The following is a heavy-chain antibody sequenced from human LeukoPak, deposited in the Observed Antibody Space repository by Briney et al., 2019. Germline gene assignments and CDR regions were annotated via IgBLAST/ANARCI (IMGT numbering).Heavy chain of an antibody. V-gene: IGHV4-59*01. Sequence: PSQTLSLTCTGSGGSISSYYWSWIGQLPGKGLEWIGYIYYSGSTNYNPSLKSRVTISVDTSKNQFSLKLSSVTAADTAVYYCANGRSFYHYWGQGTLVTASS. CDR1: GGSISSYY. D-gene: IGHD3-10*01. CDR2: IYYSGST. CDR3: ANGRSFYHY. J-gene: IGHJ4*02.